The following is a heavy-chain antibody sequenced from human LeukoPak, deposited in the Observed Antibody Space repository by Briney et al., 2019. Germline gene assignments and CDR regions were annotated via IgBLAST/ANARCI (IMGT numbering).Heavy chain of an antibody. D-gene: IGHD3-3*01. V-gene: IGHV4-4*07. CDR3: ARGYDFWSGYPLDF. Sequence: SETLSLTCTVSGGSISSYYWSWIRQPAGKGLEWIGRIYTGGSTNYNPSLKSRVTMSVDTSKNQFSLKLSSVTAADTAVYFCARGYDFWSGYPLDFWGQGTLVTVSS. J-gene: IGHJ4*02. CDR2: IYTGGST. CDR1: GGSISSYY.